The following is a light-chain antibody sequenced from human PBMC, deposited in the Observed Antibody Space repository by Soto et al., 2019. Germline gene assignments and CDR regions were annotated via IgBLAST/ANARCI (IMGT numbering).Light chain of an antibody. CDR1: SSNIGSGS. CDR3: ASWDVSLNGLYV. Sequence: QSALTQPPSASGTPGQRVTISCSGTSSNIGSGSVNWYQQLPGTAPKLLIYNNDQWPSGVPDRFSGSKSGTSASLDISGLQSEDEADYYCASWDVSLNGLYVFGTGTKVTVL. CDR2: NND. J-gene: IGLJ1*01. V-gene: IGLV1-44*01.